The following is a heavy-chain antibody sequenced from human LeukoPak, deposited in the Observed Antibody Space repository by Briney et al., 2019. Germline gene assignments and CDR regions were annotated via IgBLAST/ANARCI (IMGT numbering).Heavy chain of an antibody. V-gene: IGHV3-33*01. CDR3: AREDYDAAADY. CDR2: IWYDGSNK. CDR1: GFTFSSYG. Sequence: PGGSLRLSCAASGFTFSSYGMHWVRQAPGKGLEWVAVIWYDGSNKYYADSVKGRFTISRDNSKNTLYLQMNSLRAEDTAVYYCAREDYDAAADYWGQGTLVTVSS. J-gene: IGHJ4*02. D-gene: IGHD4-17*01.